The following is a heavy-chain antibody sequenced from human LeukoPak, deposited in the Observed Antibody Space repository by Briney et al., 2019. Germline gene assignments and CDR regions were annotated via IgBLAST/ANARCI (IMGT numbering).Heavy chain of an antibody. Sequence: GGSLRLSCAASGFTFSSYSMNWVRQAPGKGLEWVSSISSSSSYIYYADSVKGRFTISRDNAKNSLYLQMNSLRAEDTAVYYCARGPYDILTGYYLNYWGQGTLVIVSS. J-gene: IGHJ4*02. CDR2: ISSSSSYI. V-gene: IGHV3-21*01. CDR1: GFTFSSYS. CDR3: ARGPYDILTGYYLNY. D-gene: IGHD3-9*01.